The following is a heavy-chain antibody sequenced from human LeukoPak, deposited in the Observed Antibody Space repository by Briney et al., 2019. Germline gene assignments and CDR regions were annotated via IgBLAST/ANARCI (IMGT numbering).Heavy chain of an antibody. CDR1: GYTFTSYY. CDR2: INPSDGST. D-gene: IGHD3-10*01. V-gene: IGHV1-46*01. Sequence: ASVKVSCKATGYTFTSYYMHWVRQAPRQGLEWMGIINPSDGSTNYAQKFQGRVTMTRDTSTSTVYMELSSLRSEDTAVYYCATVRPRYYGSGSYYKYYYYGMDVWGQGTTVTVSS. CDR3: ATVRPRYYGSGSYYKYYYYGMDV. J-gene: IGHJ6*02.